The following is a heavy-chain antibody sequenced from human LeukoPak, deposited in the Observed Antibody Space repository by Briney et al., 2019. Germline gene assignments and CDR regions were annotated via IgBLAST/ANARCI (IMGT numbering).Heavy chain of an antibody. CDR2: IYYSGST. Sequence: PSETLSLTCTVSGGSISGSSYYWGWIRQPPGKGLEWIGSIYYSGSTYYNPSLKSRVTISVDTSKNQFSLKLSSVTAADTAVYYCARQRGYGYGLNWFDPWGQGTLVTVSS. V-gene: IGHV4-39*01. J-gene: IGHJ5*02. CDR1: GGSISGSSYY. CDR3: ARQRGYGYGLNWFDP. D-gene: IGHD5-18*01.